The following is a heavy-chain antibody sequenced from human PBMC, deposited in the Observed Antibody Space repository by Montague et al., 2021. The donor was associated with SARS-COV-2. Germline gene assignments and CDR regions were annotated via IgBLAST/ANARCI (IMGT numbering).Heavy chain of an antibody. D-gene: IGHD3-22*01. CDR2: IYYSGST. CDR1: GGSISSYY. V-gene: IGHV4-59*01. Sequence: SETLSLTCTVSGGSISSYYWSWIRQPPGKGLEWIGYIYYSGSTNYNPSLKSRVTISVDTSKNQFSLKLSSETAADTAVYYCARYYYDSSGYYSTPVLDYWGKETLVTVSS. J-gene: IGHJ4*02. CDR3: ARYYYDSSGYYSTPVLDY.